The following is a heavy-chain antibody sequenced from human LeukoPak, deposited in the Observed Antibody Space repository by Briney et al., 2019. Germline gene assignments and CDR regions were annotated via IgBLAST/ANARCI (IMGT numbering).Heavy chain of an antibody. CDR3: ARPRYYDFWSGHPDY. V-gene: IGHV3-21*01. D-gene: IGHD3-3*01. CDR2: ISSSSSYI. J-gene: IGHJ4*02. Sequence: GGSLRLSCAASGFTFSSYSMNWVRQAPGKGLEWVSSISSSSSYIYYADSVKGRFTISRDNAKNSLYLQMNSLRAEDTAVYYCARPRYYDFWSGHPDYWGQGTLVTVSS. CDR1: GFTFSSYS.